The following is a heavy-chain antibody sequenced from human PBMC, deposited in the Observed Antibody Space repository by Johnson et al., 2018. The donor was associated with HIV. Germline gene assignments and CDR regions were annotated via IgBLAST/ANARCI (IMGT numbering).Heavy chain of an antibody. CDR2: IRYEGTNN. CDR3: AKDLAVVFVTTNGAGAFDL. Sequence: VQLVESGGGVVQPGGSLRLSCAASGFTFSNYALHWVRQAPGKGLEWVAFIRYEGTNNYYADSVRGRFTISRDNSKNTVYLQMNSMRAEDTAVYYCAKDLAVVFVTTNGAGAFDLWGQGTLVTVSS. D-gene: IGHD2-2*01. J-gene: IGHJ3*01. V-gene: IGHV3-30*02. CDR1: GFTFSNYA.